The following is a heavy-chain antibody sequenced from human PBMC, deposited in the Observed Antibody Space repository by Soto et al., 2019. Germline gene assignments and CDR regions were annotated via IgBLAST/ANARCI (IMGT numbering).Heavy chain of an antibody. CDR2: ISYDGTNK. Sequence: GGSLRLSCTASGFTFSNFGMHWVRQAPGKGLEWVAVISYDGTNKYYADSVKGQFTISRDNSQNTLYLQMNSLRTEDTAVYYCAKSDHSVGATGYYKGGPPYSTVIDYWGQGTLVTVSS. CDR3: AKSDHSVGATGYYKGGPPYSTVIDY. V-gene: IGHV3-30*18. D-gene: IGHD3-9*01. CDR1: GFTFSNFG. J-gene: IGHJ4*02.